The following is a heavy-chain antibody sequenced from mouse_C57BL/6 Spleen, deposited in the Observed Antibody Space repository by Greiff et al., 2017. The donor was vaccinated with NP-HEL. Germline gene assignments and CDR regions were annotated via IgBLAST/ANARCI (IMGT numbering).Heavy chain of an antibody. D-gene: IGHD1-1*01. CDR3: SRDYYGSRENYFDY. V-gene: IGHV14-3*01. CDR1: GFNIKNTY. J-gene: IGHJ2*01. Sequence: EVQLQQSVAELVRPGASVKLSCTASGFNIKNTYMHWVKQRPEQGLEWIGRIDPANGNTKYAPKFQGKATITADTSSNTAYLQLSSLNSADTAIYYCSRDYYGSRENYFDYWGQGTTLTVSS. CDR2: IDPANGNT.